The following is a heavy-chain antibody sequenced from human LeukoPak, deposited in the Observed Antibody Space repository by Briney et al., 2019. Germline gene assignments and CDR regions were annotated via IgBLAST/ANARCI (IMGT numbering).Heavy chain of an antibody. D-gene: IGHD5-12*01. J-gene: IGHJ5*02. Sequence: ASVKVSCKVSGYTLTELSMHWVRQAPGKGLEWMGGFDPEDGETIYAQKFQGRVTMTEDTSTDTAYMELSSLRSEDTAVYYCATVMHSGYVINWFDPWGREPRSPSPQ. CDR1: GYTLTELS. V-gene: IGHV1-24*01. CDR2: FDPEDGET. CDR3: ATVMHSGYVINWFDP.